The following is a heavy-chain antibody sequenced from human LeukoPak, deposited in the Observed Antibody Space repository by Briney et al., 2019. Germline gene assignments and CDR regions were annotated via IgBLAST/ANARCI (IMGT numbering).Heavy chain of an antibody. CDR1: GYTFTTYS. CDR3: ARTVTTSSYYFDY. CDR2: ISVYDGNT. D-gene: IGHD4-17*01. V-gene: IGHV1-18*01. Sequence: AGVKVSFKCSGYTFTTYSVSWVRQAPGQGLEWMGFISVYDGNTNYAQKLRGRVPKTKDKSTSTAYMDLRSLRSDDTGLYYWARTVTTSSYYFDYWGQGTLVTVSS. J-gene: IGHJ4*02.